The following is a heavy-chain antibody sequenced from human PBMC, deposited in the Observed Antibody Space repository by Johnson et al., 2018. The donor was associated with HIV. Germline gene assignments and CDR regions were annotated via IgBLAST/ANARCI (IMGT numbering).Heavy chain of an antibody. J-gene: IGHJ3*02. V-gene: IGHV3-23*04. Sequence: VQLVESGGVVVQPGGSLRLSCAASGFTFDDYAMHWVRQAPGKGLEWVSGISGSGDSTNYADSVKGRFTVSRDNSKNSLYLQMNSLRAEDTAVYYCARTRSGWAHDAFDIWGQGTMVTVSS. D-gene: IGHD6-19*01. CDR1: GFTFDDYA. CDR2: ISGSGDST. CDR3: ARTRSGWAHDAFDI.